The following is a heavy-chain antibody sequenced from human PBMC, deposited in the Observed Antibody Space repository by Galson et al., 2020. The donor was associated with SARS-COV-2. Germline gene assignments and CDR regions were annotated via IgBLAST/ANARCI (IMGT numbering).Heavy chain of an antibody. D-gene: IGHD3-10*01. J-gene: IGHJ4*02. CDR1: GFTFSSYG. CDR2: IWYDGSNK. CDR3: ARDEYGSGSYTYFDH. V-gene: IGHV3-33*01. Sequence: QLGESLKISCAASGFTFSSYGMHWVRQAPGKGLEWVAVIWYDGSNKYYADSVKGRFTISRDNSKNTLYLQMNSLRAEDTAVYYCARDEYGSGSYTYFDHWGQGTLVTVSS.